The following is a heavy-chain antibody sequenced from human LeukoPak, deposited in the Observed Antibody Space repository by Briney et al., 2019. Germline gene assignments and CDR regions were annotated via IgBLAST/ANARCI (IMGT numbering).Heavy chain of an antibody. CDR1: GGSISSSSYY. Sequence: SETLSLTCAVSGGSISSSSYYWGWIRQPPGKGLEWIGSIHYSGSTYYNPSLKSRVTISVDTSKNQFSLKLSSVTAADTAVYYCAREGEITMVRGVIGGLDYWGQGTLVTVSS. D-gene: IGHD3-10*01. CDR3: AREGEITMVRGVIGGLDY. V-gene: IGHV4-39*07. J-gene: IGHJ4*02. CDR2: IHYSGST.